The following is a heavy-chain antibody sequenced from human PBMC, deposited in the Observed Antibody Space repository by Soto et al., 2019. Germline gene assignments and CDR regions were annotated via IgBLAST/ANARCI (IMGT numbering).Heavy chain of an antibody. J-gene: IGHJ4*02. CDR3: ARDLRTGTDLDY. CDR2: IWFDGSTE. CDR1: GFTFMAYG. Sequence: QVQLVESGGGVVQPGRSLRLSCVASGFTFMAYGMHWVRQAPGKGLEWVAVIWFDGSTEYYAESMRGRFTISRDNSKNTLYLQMNSLRVEDTGTYYCARDLRTGTDLDYWGQGTLVTVSS. V-gene: IGHV3-33*01. D-gene: IGHD1-1*01.